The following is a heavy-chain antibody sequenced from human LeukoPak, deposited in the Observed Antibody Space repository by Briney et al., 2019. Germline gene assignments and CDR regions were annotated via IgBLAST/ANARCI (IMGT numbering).Heavy chain of an antibody. D-gene: IGHD6-19*01. CDR3: ARGLVVAVAGTWGFDY. J-gene: IGHJ4*02. CDR2: INHSGST. CDR1: GGSFSDYY. V-gene: IGHV4-34*01. Sequence: SETLSLTCAVYGGSFSDYYWSWIRQPPGKGLEWIGEINHSGSTNYNPSLKSRVTISVDTSKNQFSLKLSSVTAADTAVYYCARGLVVAVAGTWGFDYWGQGTLVTVSS.